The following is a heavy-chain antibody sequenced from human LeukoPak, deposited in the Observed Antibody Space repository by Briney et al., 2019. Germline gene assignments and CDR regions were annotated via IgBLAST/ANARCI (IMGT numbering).Heavy chain of an antibody. Sequence: GGSLRLSCAASGFTFSSYGMHWVRQAPGKGLEWVAFIRYDGSNKYYADSVKGRFTISRDNSKNTLYLQMDSLRAEDTAVYYCAKGHIAVAGTGFDYWGQGTLVTVSS. CDR3: AKGHIAVAGTGFDY. J-gene: IGHJ4*02. V-gene: IGHV3-30*02. CDR1: GFTFSSYG. D-gene: IGHD6-19*01. CDR2: IRYDGSNK.